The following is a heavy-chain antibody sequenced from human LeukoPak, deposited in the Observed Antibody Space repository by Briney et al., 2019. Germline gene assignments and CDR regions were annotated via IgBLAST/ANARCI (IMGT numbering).Heavy chain of an antibody. CDR3: ARGGTRLRFDP. CDR2: IYYSGST. CDR1: GGSISSYY. D-gene: IGHD3-16*01. Sequence: SETLSLICTVSGGSISSYYWSWIRQPPGKGLEWIGYIYYSGSTNYNPSLKSRVTISVDTSKNQFSLKLSSVTAADTAVYYCARGGTRLRFDPWGQGTLVTVSS. J-gene: IGHJ5*02. V-gene: IGHV4-59*01.